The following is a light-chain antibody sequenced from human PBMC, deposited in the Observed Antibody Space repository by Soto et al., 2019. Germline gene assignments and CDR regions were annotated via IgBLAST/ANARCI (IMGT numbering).Light chain of an antibody. CDR3: QQYGRSPMFT. V-gene: IGKV3-20*01. CDR1: QSVSSNY. Sequence: EMVLTQSPGTLSLSPGERATLSCRASQSVSSNYLAWYQQKPGQAPRILIYDASRGSAGIPDRFSGSGSGTDFTLTINRLEPKDFAVYFCQQYGRSPMFTFGQGTKLEIK. J-gene: IGKJ2*01. CDR2: DAS.